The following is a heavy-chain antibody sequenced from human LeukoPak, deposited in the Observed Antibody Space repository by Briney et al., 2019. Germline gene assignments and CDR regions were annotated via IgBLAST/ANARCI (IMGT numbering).Heavy chain of an antibody. V-gene: IGHV1-46*01. Sequence: EASVKVSCKASGYTFTDYYVHWVRQAPGLGLEWMGIINPLRGITIYAQKFQGRVTMTSDTSTNTVYMELSSLISEDTAVYYCTRTIGYRPVAGLKEKWFDPWGQGTLVTVSP. CDR2: INPLRGIT. J-gene: IGHJ5*02. CDR3: TRTIGYRPVAGLKEKWFDP. D-gene: IGHD6-19*01. CDR1: GYTFTDYY.